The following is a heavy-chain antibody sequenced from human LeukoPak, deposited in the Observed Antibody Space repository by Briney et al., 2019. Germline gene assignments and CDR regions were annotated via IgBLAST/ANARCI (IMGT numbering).Heavy chain of an antibody. CDR3: TRQTFLAARTLYFDY. J-gene: IGHJ4*02. V-gene: IGHV3-49*04. CDR2: ISSKGYGGTT. D-gene: IGHD6-6*01. Sequence: PGRTLRLSCTVSGFTLGEYAMSGVPHAPGKGLEWVGFISSKGYGGTTEYAASVKGRFTISRDDSKSIAYLQMNSLTTEDTAVYYCTRQTFLAARTLYFDYWGQGTLVTVSS. CDR1: GFTLGEYA.